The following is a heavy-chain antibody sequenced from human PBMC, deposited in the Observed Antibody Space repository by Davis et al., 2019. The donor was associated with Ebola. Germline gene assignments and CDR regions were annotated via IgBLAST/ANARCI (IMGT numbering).Heavy chain of an antibody. CDR1: GGTFSSYA. J-gene: IGHJ4*02. CDR3: ARDLGYCSGGSCYPFGY. CDR2: ISAYNGNT. Sequence: PSVKVSCKASGGTFSSYAISWVRQAPGQGLEWMGWISAYNGNTNYAQKLQGRVTMTTDTSTSTAYMELRSLRSDDTAVYYCARDLGYCSGGSCYPFGYWGQGTLVTVSS. D-gene: IGHD2-15*01. V-gene: IGHV1-18*01.